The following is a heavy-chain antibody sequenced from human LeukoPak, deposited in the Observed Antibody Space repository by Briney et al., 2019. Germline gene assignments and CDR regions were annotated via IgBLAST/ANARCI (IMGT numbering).Heavy chain of an antibody. CDR3: AKATAILYYYYGMDV. D-gene: IGHD2-21*02. Sequence: QPGGSLRLSCVASGFPFSTYAMNWVRQAPGKGLEWVSAITDSGDTTYYGDSMKGRFTVSRDNSKNTLFLQMRSLRAEDTAVYYCAKATAILYYYYGMDVWGQGTTVTVSS. CDR1: GFPFSTYA. CDR2: ITDSGDTT. V-gene: IGHV3-23*01. J-gene: IGHJ6*02.